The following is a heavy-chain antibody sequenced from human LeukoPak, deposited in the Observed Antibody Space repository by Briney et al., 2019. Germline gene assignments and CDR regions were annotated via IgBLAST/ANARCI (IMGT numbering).Heavy chain of an antibody. Sequence: GASVKVSCKASGGTFSSYAISWVRQAPGQGLEWMGRIIPILGIANYAQKFQGRVTMTRDTSTSTVYMELSSLRSEDTAVYYCARDLQRIAVIPRGGGNWYFDLWGRGTLVTVSS. V-gene: IGHV1-69*04. J-gene: IGHJ2*01. D-gene: IGHD6-19*01. CDR1: GGTFSSYA. CDR3: ARDLQRIAVIPRGGGNWYFDL. CDR2: IIPILGIA.